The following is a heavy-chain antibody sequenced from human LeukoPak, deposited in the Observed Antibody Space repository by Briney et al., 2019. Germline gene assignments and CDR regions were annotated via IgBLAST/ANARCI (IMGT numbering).Heavy chain of an antibody. CDR3: ARQRADSGMDY. J-gene: IGHJ4*02. CDR1: GFTFGDYL. V-gene: IGHV3-30*04. CDR2: ISYDGSNK. Sequence: GGSLRLSCTASGFTFGDYLMSWFRQAPGKGLEWVAVISYDGSNKYYADSVKGRFTISRDNSKNTLYLQMNSLRAEDTAVYYCARQRADSGMDYWGQGTLVTVSS. D-gene: IGHD6-25*01.